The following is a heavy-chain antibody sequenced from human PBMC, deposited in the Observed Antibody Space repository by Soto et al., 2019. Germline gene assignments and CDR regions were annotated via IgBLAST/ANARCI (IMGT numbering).Heavy chain of an antibody. CDR1: GGSISSGGYS. Sequence: SETLSLTCAVSGGSISSGGYSWSWIRQPPGKGLEWIGYIYHSGSTYYNPSLKSRVTISVDRSKNQFSLKLSSVTAADTAVYYCARANILTGRPSVRYFDYWGKGTLVTVSS. J-gene: IGHJ4*02. D-gene: IGHD3-9*01. V-gene: IGHV4-30-2*01. CDR3: ARANILTGRPSVRYFDY. CDR2: IYHSGST.